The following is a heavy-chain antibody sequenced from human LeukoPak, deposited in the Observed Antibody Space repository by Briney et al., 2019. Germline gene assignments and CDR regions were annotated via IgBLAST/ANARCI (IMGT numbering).Heavy chain of an antibody. CDR1: GYTFTGYY. CDR3: ARDPKGTPSGYYYMDV. J-gene: IGHJ6*03. V-gene: IGHV1-2*02. D-gene: IGHD1-26*01. Sequence: GASVRVSYSASGYTFTGYYMHWVRQAPGQGLEWRGWINPNSGGTNYAQKFQGRVTMTRDTSISTAYMELSRLRSDDTAVYYCARDPKGTPSGYYYMDVWGKGTTVTVSS. CDR2: INPNSGGT.